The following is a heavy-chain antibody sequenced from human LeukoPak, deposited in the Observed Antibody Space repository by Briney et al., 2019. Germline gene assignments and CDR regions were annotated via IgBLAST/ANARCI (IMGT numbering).Heavy chain of an antibody. CDR3: ARNPPRTGDFNS. J-gene: IGHJ4*02. V-gene: IGHV1-8*01. CDR2: MSPNNGDT. Sequence: ASVKVSCKTSGYTFTSYDINWVRQATGQGLEWLGWMSPNNGDTGYAQKFQGRVTMTRDTSTNTVYMELRALTSEDTAVYYCARNPPRTGDFNSWGQGALVTVSS. D-gene: IGHD7-27*01. CDR1: GYTFTSYD.